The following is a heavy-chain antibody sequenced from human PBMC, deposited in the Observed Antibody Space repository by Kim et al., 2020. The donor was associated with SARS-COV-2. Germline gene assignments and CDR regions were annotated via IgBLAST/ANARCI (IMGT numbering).Heavy chain of an antibody. D-gene: IGHD4-17*01. CDR3: ARPGMRRSYGLDY. J-gene: IGHJ4*02. V-gene: IGHV5-10-1*01. Sequence: YSPSFQGNVTISADKSVSTAYLQWSSLKASDTAMYYCARPGMRRSYGLDYWGQGTLVTVSS.